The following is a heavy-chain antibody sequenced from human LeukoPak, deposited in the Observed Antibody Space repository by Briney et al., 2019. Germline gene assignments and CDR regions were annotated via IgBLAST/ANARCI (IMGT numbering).Heavy chain of an antibody. CDR1: GFTVSSNY. Sequence: GGSLRLSCAASGFTVSSNYMTWVRQAPGKGLEWVSVIYIGGSTDYAASVKGRFTIARDNSRNTVHLQMNSLRVEDTAMYYCARVPYGGNSIDCWGQGTLVTVSS. CDR3: ARVPYGGNSIDC. CDR2: IYIGGST. V-gene: IGHV3-66*01. J-gene: IGHJ4*02. D-gene: IGHD4-17*01.